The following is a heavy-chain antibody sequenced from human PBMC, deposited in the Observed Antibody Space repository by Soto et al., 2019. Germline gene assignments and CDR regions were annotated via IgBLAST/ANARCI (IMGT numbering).Heavy chain of an antibody. CDR2: IKNKADGGTT. CDR1: GFSFSNAW. Sequence: GGSLRLSCAASGFSFSNAWMNWVRQAPGKGLEWVGRIKNKADGGTTDYTAPVKDRFTISRDDSKNTVYLQMNSLKTEDTAVYYCCTGGYYLDYWGLGTLVTVSS. V-gene: IGHV3-15*07. CDR3: CTGGYYLDY. J-gene: IGHJ4*02. D-gene: IGHD3-22*01.